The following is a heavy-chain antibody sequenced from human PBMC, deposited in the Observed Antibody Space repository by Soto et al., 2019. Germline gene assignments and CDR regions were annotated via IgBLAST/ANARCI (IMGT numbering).Heavy chain of an antibody. V-gene: IGHV3-21*01. CDR1: GFTFSSYA. CDR3: ARVGGGYQLLHAFDI. Sequence: SGFTFSSYAMSWVRQAPGKGLEWVSSISSSSSYIYYADSVKGRFTISRDNAKNSLYLQMNSLRAEDTAVYYCARVGGGYQLLHAFDIWGQGTMVTVSS. J-gene: IGHJ3*02. CDR2: ISSSSSYI. D-gene: IGHD2-2*01.